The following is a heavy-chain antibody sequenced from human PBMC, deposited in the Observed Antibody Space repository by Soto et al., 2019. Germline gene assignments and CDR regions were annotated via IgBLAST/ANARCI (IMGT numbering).Heavy chain of an antibody. CDR2: ISASGDST. CDR1: GVGFSNYG. V-gene: IGHV3-23*01. Sequence: VHLLESGGGLVQPGGSLKLSCATSGVGFSNYGMSWVRQAPGKGLEWVSGISASGDSTYYADPVKGRFTISGDNSKRTLYLQINSLSAEDTAIYYCATDPRGPDYWGQGTQVTVS. J-gene: IGHJ4*02. CDR3: ATDPRGPDY.